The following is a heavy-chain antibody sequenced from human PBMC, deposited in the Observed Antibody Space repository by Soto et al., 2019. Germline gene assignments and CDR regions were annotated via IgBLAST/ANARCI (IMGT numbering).Heavy chain of an antibody. J-gene: IGHJ5*02. V-gene: IGHV4-59*08. D-gene: IGHD1-26*01. CDR1: GGSIRSYY. Sequence: QVQLQESGPGLVKPSETLSLTCTVSGGSIRSYYWSWIRQPPGKGLEWIGSIYYSGSTNYKPSLKSRVTISVDTSKNPFSLKLNSVPAADTAVYYCARQGGWFDPWGQGTLVTVSS. CDR2: IYYSGST. CDR3: ARQGGWFDP.